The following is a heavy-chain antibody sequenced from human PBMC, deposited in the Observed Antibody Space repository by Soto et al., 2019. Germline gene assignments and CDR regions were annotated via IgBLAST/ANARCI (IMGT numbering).Heavy chain of an antibody. Sequence: QITLKESGPTLVKPTQTLTLTCTFSGFSLSTSGVGVGWIRQPPGKALEWLALIYWDDDKRYSPSLKSRLTITKDTSKNQLVLTMTNMDPLDTATYYCAHRPSYCSGGSCYSGFDYWGQGTLVTVSS. CDR2: IYWDDDK. CDR1: GFSLSTSGVG. V-gene: IGHV2-5*02. CDR3: AHRPSYCSGGSCYSGFDY. J-gene: IGHJ4*02. D-gene: IGHD2-15*01.